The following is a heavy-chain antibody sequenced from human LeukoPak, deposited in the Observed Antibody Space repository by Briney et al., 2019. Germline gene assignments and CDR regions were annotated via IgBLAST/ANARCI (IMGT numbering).Heavy chain of an antibody. J-gene: IGHJ4*02. CDR2: VHLSGAS. CDR1: GGSLLTTNW. D-gene: IGHD1-26*01. V-gene: IGHV4-4*02. Sequence: SETLSLTCAVSGGSLLTTNWWSWVRQPPGKGLEWIGEVHLSGASNYNPSLKSRVNMSIDKSKKQLCLDLTSVTAPGTALYYCTRESGAFSPFGFWGQGTLVTVSS. CDR3: TRESGAFSPFGF.